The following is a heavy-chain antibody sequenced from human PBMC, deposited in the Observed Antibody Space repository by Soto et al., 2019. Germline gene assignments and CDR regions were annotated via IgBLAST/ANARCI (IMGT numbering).Heavy chain of an antibody. V-gene: IGHV3-21*01. CDR1: GFTFSSYS. Sequence: GGSLRLSCAASGFTFSSYSMNWVRQAPGKGLEWVSSISSSSSYKYYADSVKGRVTISRDNAKNSLYLQMNSLRAEDTAVYYCARDGLPNYDFWSGYHIDSWGQGTLVTVSS. CDR3: ARDGLPNYDFWSGYHIDS. J-gene: IGHJ4*02. CDR2: ISSSSSYK. D-gene: IGHD3-3*01.